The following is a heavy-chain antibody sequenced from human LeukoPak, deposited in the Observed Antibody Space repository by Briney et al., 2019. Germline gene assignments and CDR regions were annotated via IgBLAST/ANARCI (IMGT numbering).Heavy chain of an antibody. V-gene: IGHV1-69*04. CDR2: IIPILGIA. CDR1: GGTFSSYA. CDR3: ARASRNIVATKYYYYYGMDV. J-gene: IGHJ6*02. Sequence: ASVKVSCKASGGTFSSYAISWVRQAPGHGLEWMGRIIPILGIANYAQKFQGRVTITADKSTSTAYMELSSLRSEDTAVYYCARASRNIVATKYYYYYGMDVWGQGTTVTVSS. D-gene: IGHD5-12*01.